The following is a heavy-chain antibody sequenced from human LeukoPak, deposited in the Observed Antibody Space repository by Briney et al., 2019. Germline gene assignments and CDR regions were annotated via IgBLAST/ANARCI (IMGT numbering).Heavy chain of an antibody. CDR3: ARTTYYYGSGSYPADY. V-gene: IGHV1-18*01. CDR2: ISAYNGNT. J-gene: IGHJ4*02. D-gene: IGHD3-10*01. Sequence: ASVKVSCKASGYTFTSYGISWVRQAPGQGLERMGWISAYNGNTNYAQKLQGRVTMTTDTSTSTACMELRSLRSDDTAVYYCARTTYYYGSGSYPADYWGQGTLVTVSS. CDR1: GYTFTSYG.